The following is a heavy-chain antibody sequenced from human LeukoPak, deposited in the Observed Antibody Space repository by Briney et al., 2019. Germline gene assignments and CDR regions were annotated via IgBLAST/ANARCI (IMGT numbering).Heavy chain of an antibody. D-gene: IGHD3-22*01. CDR3: ARVRYYDSSGYYFMN. V-gene: IGHV3-20*04. Sequence: GSLRLSCAASGFTFDDYGMSWVRQAPGKGLEWVSGINWNGGSTGYADSVKGRFTISRDNAKNSLYLQMNSLRAEDTALYYCARVRYYDSSGYYFMNWGQGTLVTVSS. CDR2: INWNGGST. CDR1: GFTFDDYG. J-gene: IGHJ4*02.